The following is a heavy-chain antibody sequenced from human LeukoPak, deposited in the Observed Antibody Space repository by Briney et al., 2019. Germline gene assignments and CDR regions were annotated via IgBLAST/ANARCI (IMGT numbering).Heavy chain of an antibody. J-gene: IGHJ5*02. CDR1: GFTFSSYE. CDR3: AKGRALVGGTTRSYDS. Sequence: GGSLRLSCAASGFTFSSYEMHWVRQAPGKGLEWVSYISSSGSTIYYADSVKGRFTISRGNAKNSLYLQMNSLRVEDTAVYYCAKGRALVGGTTRSYDSWGQGTLVTVSS. V-gene: IGHV3-48*03. CDR2: ISSSGSTI. D-gene: IGHD1-26*01.